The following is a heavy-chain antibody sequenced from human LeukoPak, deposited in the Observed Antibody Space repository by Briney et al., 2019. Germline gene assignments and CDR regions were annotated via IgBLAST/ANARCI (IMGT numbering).Heavy chain of an antibody. CDR2: MSYDGSVK. CDR1: GFTFGLHG. V-gene: IGHV3-30*03. J-gene: IGHJ4*02. CDR3: ARDESGSFDY. Sequence: PGGSLGLSCVASGFTFGLHGMHWVRQAPGKGLEWVALMSYDGSVKDYGDSVKGRFTVSRDNSKNTLSLQMNSLRAEDTAVYYCARDESGSFDYWGQGTLVTVSS. D-gene: IGHD1-26*01.